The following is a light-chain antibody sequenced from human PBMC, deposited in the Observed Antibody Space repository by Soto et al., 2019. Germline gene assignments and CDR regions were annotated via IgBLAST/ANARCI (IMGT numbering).Light chain of an antibody. CDR3: QQYNNWPRT. J-gene: IGKJ1*01. CDR2: GAS. Sequence: THPPWTVSLSPGERAALSCRASQGVSSYLAWYQKTPGQAPRLLIYGASTRATGIPARFSGSESGADFTLTISSLQSEDFAVYYCQQYNNWPRTVGQGTKVDIK. V-gene: IGKV3-15*01. CDR1: QGVSSY.